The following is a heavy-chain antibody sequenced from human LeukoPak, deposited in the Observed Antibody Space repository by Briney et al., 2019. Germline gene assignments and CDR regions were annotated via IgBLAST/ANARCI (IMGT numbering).Heavy chain of an antibody. V-gene: IGHV3-23*01. D-gene: IGHD2-2*01. CDR3: AKPYCASASCPPDY. Sequence: AGGSLRLSCAASGFTFSSYAMSWVRQAPGKGLEWVSGISDSGGSTYYADSVKGRFTISRDSSKNTLYLQMNSLRAEDTAVYYCAKPYCASASCPPDYWGQGTLVTVSP. CDR2: ISDSGGST. J-gene: IGHJ4*02. CDR1: GFTFSSYA.